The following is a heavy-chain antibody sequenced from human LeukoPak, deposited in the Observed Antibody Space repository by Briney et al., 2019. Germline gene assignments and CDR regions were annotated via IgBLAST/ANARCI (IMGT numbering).Heavy chain of an antibody. CDR3: ARASYCGSGSYYSRDAFHI. V-gene: IGHV1-46*01. J-gene: IGHJ3*02. CDR1: GYTFISYH. CDR2: INPGGGST. D-gene: IGHD3-10*01. Sequence: GASVKVSCKASGYTFISYHMHWVRQAPGQGLEWMGIINPGGGSTSYAQKFQGRVTMTRDTSTSTVYMELSSLRSEDTAVYYCARASYCGSGSYYSRDAFHIWGQGTMVTVSS.